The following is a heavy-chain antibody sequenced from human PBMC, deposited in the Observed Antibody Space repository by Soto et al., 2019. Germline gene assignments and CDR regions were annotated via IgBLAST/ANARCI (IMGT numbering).Heavy chain of an antibody. J-gene: IGHJ6*03. CDR1: GYTFTGYY. Sequence: ASVKVSCKASGYTFTGYYMHWVRQAPGQGLEWMGWINPNSGGTNYAQKFQGWVTMTRDTSISTAYMELSRLGSDDTAVYYCARDHGVTSPLISKYYYYYMDVWGKGTTVTVSS. CDR3: ARDHGVTSPLISKYYYYYMDV. D-gene: IGHD3-16*01. CDR2: INPNSGGT. V-gene: IGHV1-2*04.